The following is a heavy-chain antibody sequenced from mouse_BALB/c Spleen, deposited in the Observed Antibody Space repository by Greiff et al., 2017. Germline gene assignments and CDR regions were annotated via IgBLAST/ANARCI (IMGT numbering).Heavy chain of an antibody. J-gene: IGHJ4*01. CDR2: IDPENGDT. CDR1: GFNIKDYY. D-gene: IGHD2-10*01. V-gene: IGHV14-4*02. Sequence: VQLKQSGAELVRSGASVKLSCTASGFNIKDYYMHWVKQRPEQGLEWIGWIDPENGDTEYAPKFQGKATMTADTSSNTAYLQLSSLTSEDTAVYYCNAAYQGAMGYWGQGTSVTVSS. CDR3: NAAYQGAMGY.